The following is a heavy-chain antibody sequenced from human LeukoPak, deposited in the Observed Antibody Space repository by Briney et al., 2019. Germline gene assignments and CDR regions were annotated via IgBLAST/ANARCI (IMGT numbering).Heavy chain of an antibody. CDR2: IYTSGST. CDR1: GGSISSYY. Sequence: SETLSLTCTVSGGSISSYYWSWIRQPAGKGLEWIGRIYTSGSTNYNPSLKSRVTMSVDTSKNQFSLELSSVTAADTAVYYCAREIGCSSTSCFLFDPWGQGTLVTVSS. J-gene: IGHJ5*02. D-gene: IGHD2-2*01. CDR3: AREIGCSSTSCFLFDP. V-gene: IGHV4-4*07.